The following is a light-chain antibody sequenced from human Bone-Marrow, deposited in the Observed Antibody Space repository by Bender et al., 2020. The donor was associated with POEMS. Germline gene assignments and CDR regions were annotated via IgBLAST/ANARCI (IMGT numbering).Light chain of an antibody. V-gene: IGLV2-23*02. J-gene: IGLJ1*01. CDR3: CSYAGSGTYV. CDR2: EVN. Sequence: QSALTQPASVSGSPGQSITISCSGSSSDVGNFNLVSWYQQHPDKAPKLLISEVNKRPTGLSSRFSGSKSGNTASLTLSALQSEDEATYYCCSYAGSGTYVFGTGTSVTVL. CDR1: SSDVGNFNL.